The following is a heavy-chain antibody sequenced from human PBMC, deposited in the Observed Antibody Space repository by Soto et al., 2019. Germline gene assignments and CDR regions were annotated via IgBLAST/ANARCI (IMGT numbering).Heavy chain of an antibody. CDR3: AKGESGSSGDFDY. V-gene: IGHV3-23*01. D-gene: IGHD6-13*01. CDR2: ISGSGKNT. J-gene: IGHJ4*02. CDR1: GFTFSSHA. Sequence: EVQVLQSGGGLVQPGGSLRLSCAASGFTFSSHAMSWVRQAPGKGLEWVSGISGSGKNTYSADSVKGRFTISRDNSKKTVYLQMNSLRAEDTAIYYCAKGESGSSGDFDYWGQGSLVTVSS.